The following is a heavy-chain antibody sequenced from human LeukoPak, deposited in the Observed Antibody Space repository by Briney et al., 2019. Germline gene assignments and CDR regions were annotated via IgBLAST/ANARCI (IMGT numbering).Heavy chain of an antibody. CDR2: ISGSGGGT. D-gene: IGHD3-10*01. CDR1: GFTFSSYA. V-gene: IGHV3-23*01. J-gene: IGHJ4*02. Sequence: GGSLRLSCAASGFTFSSYAMSWVRQAPGKGLEWVSAISGSGGGTYYADSVKGRFTISRDNSKNTLYLQMNSLRAEDTAVYYCADLWFGELSAFDYWGQGTLVTVSS. CDR3: ADLWFGELSAFDY.